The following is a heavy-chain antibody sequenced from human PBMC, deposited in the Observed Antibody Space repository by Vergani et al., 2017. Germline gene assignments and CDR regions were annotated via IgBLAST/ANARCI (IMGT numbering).Heavy chain of an antibody. J-gene: IGHJ4*02. CDR2: ISSSSSYT. D-gene: IGHD3-22*01. CDR1: GFTFSDYY. Sequence: QVQLVESGGGLVKPGGSLRLSCAASGFTFSDYYMSWIRQAPGKGLEWVSYISSSSSYTNYADSVKGRFTISRDNAKNSLYLQMNSLRAEDTAVYYCARTRGYDSSGYYSAALFDYWGQGTLVTVSS. CDR3: ARTRGYDSSGYYSAALFDY. V-gene: IGHV3-11*05.